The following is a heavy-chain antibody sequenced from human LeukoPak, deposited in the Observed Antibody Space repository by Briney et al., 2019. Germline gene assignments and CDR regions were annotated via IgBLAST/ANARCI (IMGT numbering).Heavy chain of an antibody. CDR1: GFTFSSYS. D-gene: IGHD3-22*01. V-gene: IGHV3-21*01. J-gene: IGHJ4*02. Sequence: PGGSLRLSCAASGFTFSSYSMNCVRQAPGKWLEWVSSISSSSSYIYYADSVEGRFTISRDNAKNSLYMQMTSLRAADTAVYYCERGGYDSSGYYSSIFDYWGQGTLVTVSS. CDR3: ERGGYDSSGYYSSIFDY. CDR2: ISSSSSYI.